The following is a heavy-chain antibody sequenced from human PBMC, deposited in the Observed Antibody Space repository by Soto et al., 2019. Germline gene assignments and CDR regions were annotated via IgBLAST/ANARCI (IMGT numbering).Heavy chain of an antibody. CDR3: ARRSIAAPYYFDY. Sequence: PSETLSLTCAVYGGSFSGYYWSWIRQPPGKGLEWIGEINHSGSTNYNPSLKSRVTISVDTSKNQFSLKLSSVTAADTAVYYCARRSIAAPYYFDYWGQGTLVTVSS. CDR2: INHSGST. J-gene: IGHJ4*02. CDR1: GGSFSGYY. D-gene: IGHD6-13*01. V-gene: IGHV4-34*01.